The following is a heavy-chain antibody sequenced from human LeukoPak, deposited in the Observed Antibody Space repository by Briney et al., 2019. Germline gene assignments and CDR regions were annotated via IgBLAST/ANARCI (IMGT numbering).Heavy chain of an antibody. D-gene: IGHD6-13*01. J-gene: IGHJ5*02. V-gene: IGHV1-2*06. CDR3: ARGVIAAGGTFWFDP. CDR1: GYTFTGYY. CDR2: INPNSGGT. Sequence: ASVKVSCKASGYTFTGYYMHWVRQAPGQGLEWMGRINPNSGGTNYAQKFQGRVTMTRDTSISTAYMELSRLRSDDTAVYYCARGVIAAGGTFWFDPWGQGTLVTVSS.